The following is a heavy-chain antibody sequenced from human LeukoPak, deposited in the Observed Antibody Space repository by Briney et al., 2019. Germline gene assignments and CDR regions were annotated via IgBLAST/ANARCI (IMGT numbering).Heavy chain of an antibody. V-gene: IGHV4-59*01. CDR2: IYYSGST. CDR3: ARWEMPAYGMDV. Sequence: TPSETLSLTCTGSGGSISSYYWSWIRQPPGKGLEGIGYIYYSGSTNYNPSLKSRVTISVDTSKNQFSLKLSAVTAADTAVYSCARWEMPAYGMDVWGQGPTVTVSS. J-gene: IGHJ6*02. CDR1: GGSISSYY. D-gene: IGHD1-26*01.